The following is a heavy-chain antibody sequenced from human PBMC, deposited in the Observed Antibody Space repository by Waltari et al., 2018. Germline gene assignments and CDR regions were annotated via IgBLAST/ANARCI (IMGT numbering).Heavy chain of an antibody. V-gene: IGHV4-4*07. CDR3: ARLAAAGTYRNHWYFDL. J-gene: IGHJ2*01. D-gene: IGHD6-13*01. CDR2: IYTSGST. CDR1: GGSISGYY. Sequence: QVQLQESGPGLVKPSETLSLTCPVPGGSISGYYWRWIREPAGKGLEWIGRIYTSGSTTYNPSLKSRVTMSVDTSKNQFSLKLSSVTAADTAVYYCARLAAAGTYRNHWYFDLWGRGTLVTVSS.